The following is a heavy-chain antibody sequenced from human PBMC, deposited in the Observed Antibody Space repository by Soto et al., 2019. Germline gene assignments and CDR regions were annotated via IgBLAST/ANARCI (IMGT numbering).Heavy chain of an antibody. Sequence: QVQLVQSGAEVKKPGASVRVSCKASGYTFTSYGITWVRQAPGQGLEWMGWISVYNGNTNYAQRLQGRVTMTTDTSTTTAYMELRSLRSDDTAVYYCARGQKLFQDGRFDYWGQGTLVTVSS. CDR1: GYTFTSYG. J-gene: IGHJ4*02. V-gene: IGHV1-18*01. CDR3: ARGQKLFQDGRFDY. CDR2: ISVYNGNT. D-gene: IGHD1-1*01.